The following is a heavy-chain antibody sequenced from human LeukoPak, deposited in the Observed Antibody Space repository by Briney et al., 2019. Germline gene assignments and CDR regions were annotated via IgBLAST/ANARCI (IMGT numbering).Heavy chain of an antibody. CDR1: GYTFTSYV. CDR2: INTNTGNP. CDR3: VRGSSSWYVDWFDP. V-gene: IGHV7-4-1*02. D-gene: IGHD6-13*01. Sequence: ASVKVSCKASGYTFTSYVMNWVRQAPGQGLEWMGWINTNTGNPTFAQGFTGRFVFSLDTSVSTAYLQITSLKAEDTAVYYCVRGSSSWYVDWFDPWGQGTLVTVSS. J-gene: IGHJ5*02.